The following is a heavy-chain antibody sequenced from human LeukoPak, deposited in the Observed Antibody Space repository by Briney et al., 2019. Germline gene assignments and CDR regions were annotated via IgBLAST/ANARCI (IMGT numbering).Heavy chain of an antibody. J-gene: IGHJ6*02. CDR3: ARGLGSSSQYYYYGVDV. D-gene: IGHD6-6*01. Sequence: SVKVSCKASGGTFSSYAISWVRQAPGQGLEWTGRIIPILDITNYAQKFQGRVTVTADKSTSTAYMELSSLRSEDTAVYYCARGLGSSSQYYYYGVDVWGQGTTVTVSS. CDR1: GGTFSSYA. V-gene: IGHV1-69*04. CDR2: IIPILDIT.